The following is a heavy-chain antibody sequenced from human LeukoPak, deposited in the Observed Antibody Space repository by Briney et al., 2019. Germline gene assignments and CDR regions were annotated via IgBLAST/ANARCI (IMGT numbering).Heavy chain of an antibody. Sequence: GGSLRLSCTASEFTFSSSWMTWVSQAPGKGLAWLANMNEDGSTKNYVDSVKGRFSISRDNAKKSLYLQMNSLRAEDTAVYYCARDRAYSTFGYWGQGTLVTVSS. D-gene: IGHD2/OR15-2a*01. V-gene: IGHV3-7*03. CDR3: ARDRAYSTFGY. CDR2: MNEDGSTK. CDR1: EFTFSSSW. J-gene: IGHJ4*02.